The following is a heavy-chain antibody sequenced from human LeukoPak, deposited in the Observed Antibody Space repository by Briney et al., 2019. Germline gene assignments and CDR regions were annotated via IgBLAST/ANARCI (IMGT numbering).Heavy chain of an antibody. V-gene: IGHV4-30-4*01. CDR1: GGSISSGDYF. CDR3: ARANLDDGATSYYYGMDV. J-gene: IGHJ6*02. Sequence: NASETLSLTCTVSGGSISSGDYFWRWVRQPPGRGLEWIGYMYYSGSNYYTPSLKSRVTISVDTSKNPFSLKLSSVPAADTAVYYCARANLDDGATSYYYGMDVWGQGTTVTVSS. CDR2: MYYSGSN. D-gene: IGHD4-23*01.